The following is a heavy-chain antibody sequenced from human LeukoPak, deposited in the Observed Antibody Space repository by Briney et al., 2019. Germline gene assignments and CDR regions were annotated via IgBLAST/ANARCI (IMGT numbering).Heavy chain of an antibody. J-gene: IGHJ6*02. CDR2: INPSGGST. D-gene: IGHD6-13*01. V-gene: IGHV1-46*01. CDR3: ARGEGSSWYQYYYYYGLDV. CDR1: GYTFTSYY. Sequence: ASVKVSCKASGYTFTSYYMHWVRQAPGQGLEWMGIINPSGGSTSYAQKFQGRVTMTRDTSTRTVYMELRSLRSQDTAVYYCARGEGSSWYQYYYYYGLDVWGQGTTVTVSS.